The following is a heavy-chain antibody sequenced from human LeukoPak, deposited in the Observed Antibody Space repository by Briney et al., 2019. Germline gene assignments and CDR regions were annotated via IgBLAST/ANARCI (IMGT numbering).Heavy chain of an antibody. CDR3: ASQEPKRSYSDY. CDR1: GGSLSSYY. J-gene: IGHJ4*02. Sequence: PSETLSLTCTVSGGSLSSYYWSWIRQPPGEGLEWIGYVYFSGPTNYNPSLKSRVAISVDTSKNQFSLKLSSVTAADTAVYYCASQEPKRSYSDYWGQGTLVTVSS. CDR2: VYFSGPT. D-gene: IGHD6-13*01. V-gene: IGHV4-59*01.